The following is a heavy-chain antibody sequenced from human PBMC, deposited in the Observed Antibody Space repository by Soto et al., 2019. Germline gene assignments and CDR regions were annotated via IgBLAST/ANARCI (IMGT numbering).Heavy chain of an antibody. V-gene: IGHV3-30*18. CDR3: AKVLQASGDYDYYCYGLDV. D-gene: IGHD4-17*01. Sequence: QVQLVESGGGVVPPGTSLRLSCAASGFTFSTYGMHWVRQTPGKGLEWVALISSDGTNKYYADSVKGRFTISRDNSKNTQYLQMNSLSAEDTAVYYCAKVLQASGDYDYYCYGLDVWGQGTTVSVSS. CDR1: GFTFSTYG. J-gene: IGHJ6*02. CDR2: ISSDGTNK.